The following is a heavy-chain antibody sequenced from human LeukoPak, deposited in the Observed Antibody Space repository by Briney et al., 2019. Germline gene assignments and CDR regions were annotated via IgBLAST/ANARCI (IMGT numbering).Heavy chain of an antibody. Sequence: ASVKVSCKASGYTFTSYYMHWVRQAPGQGLEWMGIINPSGGSTSYAQKFQGRVTMTRDTSTSTVYMELSSLRSGDTAVYYCARETNGGSGSPAGSDGDLPGVGGNDYWGQGTLVTVSS. V-gene: IGHV1-46*01. D-gene: IGHD3-10*01. CDR3: ARETNGGSGSPAGSDGDLPGVGGNDY. J-gene: IGHJ4*02. CDR1: GYTFTSYY. CDR2: INPSGGST.